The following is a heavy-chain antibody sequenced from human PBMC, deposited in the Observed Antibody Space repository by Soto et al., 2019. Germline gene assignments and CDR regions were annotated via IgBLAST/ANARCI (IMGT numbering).Heavy chain of an antibody. CDR1: GYTFTSYG. D-gene: IGHD2-15*01. CDR2: ISAYNGNT. CDR3: ARDVVVVVAATPFDAFDI. Sequence: QVQLVQSGAEVKKPGASVKVSCKASGYTFTSYGISWVRQAPGQGLEWIGWISAYNGNTNYSQKLQGRVTMTTDTSTSTAYMELRSLRSDDTAVYYCARDVVVVVAATPFDAFDIWGQGTMVTVSS. J-gene: IGHJ3*02. V-gene: IGHV1-18*01.